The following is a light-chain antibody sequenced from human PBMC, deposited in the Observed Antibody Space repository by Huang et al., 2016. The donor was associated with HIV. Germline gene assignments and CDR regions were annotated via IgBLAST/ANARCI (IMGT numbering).Light chain of an antibody. CDR3: QHRGT. J-gene: IGKJ1*01. Sequence: EIVLTQSPATLSLSPGDTATLSCRASQSLSDYYAWYQQKPGQAPRLRIFDASNRATGIPPRFSGSGSGTDCTLTISSLEPDDFAVYYCQHRGTFGQGTKVEVK. CDR1: QSLSDY. CDR2: DAS. V-gene: IGKV3-11*01.